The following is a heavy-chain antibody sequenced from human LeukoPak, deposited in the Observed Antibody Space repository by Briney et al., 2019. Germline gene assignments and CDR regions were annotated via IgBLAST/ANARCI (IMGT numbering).Heavy chain of an antibody. J-gene: IGHJ6*02. V-gene: IGHV4-59*08. CDR1: GGSISSYY. CDR2: IYYSGST. D-gene: IGHD3-3*01. CDR3: AKALFRLRFLGTGYYYGMDV. Sequence: SETLSLTCTVSGGSISSYYWSWIRQPPGKGLEWIGYIYYSGSTNYNPSLKSRVTISVDTSKNQFSLKLSSVTAADTAVYYCAKALFRLRFLGTGYYYGMDVWGQGTTVTVSS.